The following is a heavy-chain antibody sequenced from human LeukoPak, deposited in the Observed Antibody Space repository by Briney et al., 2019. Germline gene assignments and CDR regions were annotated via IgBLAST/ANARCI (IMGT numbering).Heavy chain of an antibody. CDR1: GGSISSGDYY. J-gene: IGHJ4*02. Sequence: SETLSLTCTVSGGSISSGDYYWSWIRQPPGKGLEWIGYIYYSGSTYYNPSLKSRVTISVDTSKNQFSLKLSSVTAADTAVYYCAREPGSFGVVTYFDYWGRGTLVTVSS. CDR2: IYYSGST. D-gene: IGHD3-3*01. V-gene: IGHV4-30-4*08. CDR3: AREPGSFGVVTYFDY.